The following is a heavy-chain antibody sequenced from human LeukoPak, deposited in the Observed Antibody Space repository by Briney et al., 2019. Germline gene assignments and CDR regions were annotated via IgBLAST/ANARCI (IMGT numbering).Heavy chain of an antibody. V-gene: IGHV2-5*01. CDR3: AHRPASGIAALWWFDP. CDR2: LSWNDDK. Sequence: SGPTLVNPTQTLTLTCTFSGFSFSTRAVGVGWIRQPPGKALEWLALLSWNDDKYYSPSLRSRLTITRDTSKNQVVLTMTKMDPVDTATYYCAHRPASGIAALWWFDPWGQGTLVTVSS. D-gene: IGHD6-25*01. J-gene: IGHJ5*02. CDR1: GFSFSTRAVG.